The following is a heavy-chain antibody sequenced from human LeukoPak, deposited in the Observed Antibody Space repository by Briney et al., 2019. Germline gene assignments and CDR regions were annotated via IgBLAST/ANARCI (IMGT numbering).Heavy chain of an antibody. CDR1: GGTFSSYA. V-gene: IGHV1-69*01. D-gene: IGHD6-13*01. Sequence: SVKVSCKASGGTFSSYAISWVRQAPGQGLEWMGGIIPIFGTANYAQKFQGRVTITADESTSTAYMELSSLRSEDTAVYYCAARIGIAAAVNDYWGQGTLVTVSS. CDR3: AARIGIAAAVNDY. CDR2: IIPIFGTA. J-gene: IGHJ4*02.